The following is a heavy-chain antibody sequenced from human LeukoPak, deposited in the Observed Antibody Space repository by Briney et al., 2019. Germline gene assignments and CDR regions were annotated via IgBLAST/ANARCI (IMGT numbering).Heavy chain of an antibody. CDR1: GFTFNNAW. J-gene: IGHJ3*02. CDR2: INYKTYGGTP. D-gene: IGHD3-10*01. Sequence: GGSLRLSCSASGFTFNNAWISWVRQAPGWGLEWVGRINYKTYGGTPDYAAPVKGRFTISRDDSKDTLYLQMNSLRAEDTAVYYCATEVGAPDIRSAFEIWGQGTLVTASS. CDR3: ATEVGAPDIRSAFEI. V-gene: IGHV3-15*01.